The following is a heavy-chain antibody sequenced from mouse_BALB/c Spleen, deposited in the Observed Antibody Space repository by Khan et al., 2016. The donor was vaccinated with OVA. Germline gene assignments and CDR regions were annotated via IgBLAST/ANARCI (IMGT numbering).Heavy chain of an antibody. CDR1: GYTFTDYS. Sequence: QIQLVQSGPELKKPGETVKISCKASGYTFTDYSMQWVKQAPGKGLKWVGWINTETGEPTYADEFKGRFAFSLETSASTAYLQINNLKNEDTATYFCTRNDYDSGGLHAMDCWSQGPSGTVTS. D-gene: IGHD2-4*01. CDR3: TRNDYDSGGLHAMDC. V-gene: IGHV9-2-1*01. CDR2: INTETGEP. J-gene: IGHJ4*01.